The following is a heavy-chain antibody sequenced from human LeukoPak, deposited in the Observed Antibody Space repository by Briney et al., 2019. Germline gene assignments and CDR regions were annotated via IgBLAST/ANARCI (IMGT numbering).Heavy chain of an antibody. J-gene: IGHJ4*02. CDR1: HDSVSSDY. Sequence: SETLSLTCTVSHDSVSSDYWSWIRQPPGKGLEWIGYISYSGNTNYSPSLKSRVTISGDRSKNQFSLKMTSVTAADTARYFCARDSNIARFFIWGQGTLVTVSS. V-gene: IGHV4-59*02. D-gene: IGHD3-3*01. CDR2: ISYSGNT. CDR3: ARDSNIARFFI.